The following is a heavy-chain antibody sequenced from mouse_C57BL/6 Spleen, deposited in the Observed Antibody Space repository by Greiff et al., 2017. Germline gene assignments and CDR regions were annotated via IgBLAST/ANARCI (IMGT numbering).Heavy chain of an antibody. Sequence: QVQLQQPGAELVRPGSSVKLSCKASGYTFTSYWMDWVKQRPGQGLEWIGNIYPSDSGTHYNQKFKDKATLTVDKSSSTAYMQLSSLTSEDSAVYYCAREGTTVVGDYWGQGTTLTVSS. V-gene: IGHV1-61*01. CDR3: AREGTTVVGDY. CDR1: GYTFTSYW. CDR2: IYPSDSGT. D-gene: IGHD1-1*01. J-gene: IGHJ2*01.